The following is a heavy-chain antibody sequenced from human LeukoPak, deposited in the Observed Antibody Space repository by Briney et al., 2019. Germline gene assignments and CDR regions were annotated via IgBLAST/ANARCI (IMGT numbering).Heavy chain of an antibody. CDR3: AKGPLGYSSSWYYFDY. Sequence: GGSLRLSCAASGFTFSSYSMNWVRQAPGKGLEWVSSISSSSSYIYYADSVKGRFTISRDNAKNSLYLQMNSLRAEDTAVYYCAKGPLGYSSSWYYFDYWGQGTLVTVSS. CDR1: GFTFSSYS. J-gene: IGHJ4*02. CDR2: ISSSSSYI. D-gene: IGHD6-13*01. V-gene: IGHV3-21*01.